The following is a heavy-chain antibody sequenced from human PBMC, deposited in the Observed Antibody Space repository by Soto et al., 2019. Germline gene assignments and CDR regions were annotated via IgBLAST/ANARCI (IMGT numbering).Heavy chain of an antibody. CDR1: GYTFADYG. V-gene: IGHV1-18*01. CDR2: IGPYNGNT. J-gene: IGHJ2*01. CDR3: ARCYCTVGSCYTCWPFDL. Sequence: QAQLVQSGAEVKKPGASVKVSCQAGGYTFADYGISWVRQAPGQGLEWVGWIGPYNGNTNYAQNLQDRVTMTTDTPTNTSYMELRSLRSADTALYYCARCYCTVGSCYTCWPFDLGGRGTLLTVSS. D-gene: IGHD2-15*01.